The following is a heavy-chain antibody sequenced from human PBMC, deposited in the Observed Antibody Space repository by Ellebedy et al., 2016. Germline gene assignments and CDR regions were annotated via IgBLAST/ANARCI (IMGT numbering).Heavy chain of an antibody. D-gene: IGHD1-1*01. CDR2: FYHSGNT. CDR1: GGSISSYY. Sequence: GSLRLSCSVSGGSISSYYWTWIRQPPGKGLEWIAYFYHSGNTNYSPSLKSRVTISVDTSKNQLSLKLSSVTAADTAVYYCATYTMGRLDYWGQGTLVTVSS. V-gene: IGHV4-59*08. CDR3: ATYTMGRLDY. J-gene: IGHJ4*02.